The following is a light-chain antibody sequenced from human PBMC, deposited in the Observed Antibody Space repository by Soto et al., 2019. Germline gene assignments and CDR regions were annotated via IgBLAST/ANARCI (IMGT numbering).Light chain of an antibody. CDR1: QDISNY. CDR2: AAS. J-gene: IGKJ5*01. CDR3: QKYNSAPQT. V-gene: IGKV1-27*01. Sequence: DIQMTHSPSSLSSSLGDIVTITCRASQDISNYLAWYQQKPEKVPKLLIYAASTLQSGVPSRFSGSGSGTDFTLTISSLQPEDFATYYCQKYNSAPQTFGQGTRLEIK.